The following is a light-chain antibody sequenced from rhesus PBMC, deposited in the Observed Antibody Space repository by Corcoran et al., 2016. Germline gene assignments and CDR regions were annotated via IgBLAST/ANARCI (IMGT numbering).Light chain of an antibody. CDR3: QQYTNRPWT. CDR2: KAS. Sequence: DIQMTQSPSSLSASVGDTVTITCRASQDTSYWLAWYQQKPGKAPKVLIYKASTLHSGVPSRFRGSGSGTDFTLTINSLQSEDFATYYCQQYTNRPWTFGPGTKVEIK. J-gene: IGKJ1*01. V-gene: IGKV1-22*01. CDR1: QDTSYW.